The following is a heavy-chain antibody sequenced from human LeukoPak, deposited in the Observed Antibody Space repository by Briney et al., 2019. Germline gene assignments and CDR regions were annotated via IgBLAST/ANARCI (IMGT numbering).Heavy chain of an antibody. CDR1: GFTFISCA. CDR3: VTSSSGYYFN. CDR2: TNSNGGNT. D-gene: IGHD6-19*01. V-gene: IGHV3-64D*06. Sequence: PGGSLRLSCSASGFTFISCAMSWVRQAPGKGLEYVSATNSNGGNTYYADSVKGRFTISRDNSKNTLYLQMSSLRADDTAVYYCVTSSSGYYFNWGQGTLVTVSS. J-gene: IGHJ1*01.